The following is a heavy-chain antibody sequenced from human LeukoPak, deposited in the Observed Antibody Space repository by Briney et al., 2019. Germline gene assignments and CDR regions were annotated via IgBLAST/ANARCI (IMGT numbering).Heavy chain of an antibody. V-gene: IGHV3-30*02. D-gene: IGHD5-18*01. CDR3: AKDSGYRDYYYYYYMDV. CDR1: GFTFSTYG. CDR2: VRYDGSKK. Sequence: GGSLRLSCAASGFTFSTYGMHWVRQAPGKGLEWVAFVRYDGSKKYYTNSVKGRFTISRDNSKNTLYLQMNSLRAEDTAVYYCAKDSGYRDYYYYYYMDVWGKGTTVTVSS. J-gene: IGHJ6*03.